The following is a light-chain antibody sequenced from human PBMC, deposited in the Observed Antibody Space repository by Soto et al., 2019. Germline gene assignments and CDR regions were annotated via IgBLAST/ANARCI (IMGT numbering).Light chain of an antibody. CDR1: QNIDDY. CDR2: DAS. CDR3: QQYNSYWM. V-gene: IGKV1-5*01. Sequence: EIQITQSPSTLSAPVGDRVTITCRASQNIDDYLAWYQQKPGKAPKLLIYDASNLQSGVPSRFSGSGSGTEFTLIISSLQPDDFATYYCQQYNSYWMFGLRTKVDIK. J-gene: IGKJ1*01.